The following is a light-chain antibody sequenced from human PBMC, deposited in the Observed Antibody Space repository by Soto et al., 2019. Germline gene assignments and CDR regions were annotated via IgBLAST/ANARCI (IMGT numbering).Light chain of an antibody. Sequence: EIVMTQSPATLSVSPGETATLSCRASQSVSSDLAWYQQKPGQAPRLLIYDASTRATGIPARFSGSGSGTEFTLTISSPQSEDFAVYYCQKYKNWHPSFGQGTRLEIK. CDR1: QSVSSD. CDR2: DAS. V-gene: IGKV3-15*01. CDR3: QKYKNWHPS. J-gene: IGKJ5*01.